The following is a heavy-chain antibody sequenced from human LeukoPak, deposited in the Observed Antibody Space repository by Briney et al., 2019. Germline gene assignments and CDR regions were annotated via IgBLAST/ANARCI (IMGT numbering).Heavy chain of an antibody. V-gene: IGHV4-61*01. CDR3: ARDFWAATGAFEI. D-gene: IGHD3/OR15-3a*01. J-gene: IGHJ3*02. Sequence: SETLSLTCTVSGDSVNSATFYWAWIRQSPGKGLELVGYTYNRGNTYYNPSLNSRVTISVDTSKNQFSLKLRSVTAADSAVYYCARDFWAATGAFEIWGQGASVTVSS. CDR2: TYNRGNT. CDR1: GDSVNSATFY.